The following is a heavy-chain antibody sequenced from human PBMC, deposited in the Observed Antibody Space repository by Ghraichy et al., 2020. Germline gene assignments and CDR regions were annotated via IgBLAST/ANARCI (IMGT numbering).Heavy chain of an antibody. D-gene: IGHD3-10*01. CDR3: ARDLSCYYFDY. J-gene: IGHJ4*02. CDR2: IRNKANSYTT. Sequence: GGSLRLSCAASGFTFSDHYMDWVRQAPGKGLEWVGRIRNKANSYTTEYAASVKGRFTISRDDSKNSLYLQMNSLKTEDTAVYYCARDLSCYYFDYWGQGTLVTVSS. CDR1: GFTFSDHY. V-gene: IGHV3-72*01.